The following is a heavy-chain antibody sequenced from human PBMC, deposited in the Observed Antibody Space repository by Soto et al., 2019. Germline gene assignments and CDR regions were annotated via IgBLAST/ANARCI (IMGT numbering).Heavy chain of an antibody. CDR3: AKNGNWGSLFH. J-gene: IGHJ4*02. V-gene: IGHV4-59*08. CDR1: GGSISSYY. CDR2: IYYSGST. D-gene: IGHD7-27*01. Sequence: SETLSLTCTVSGGSISSYYWSWIRQPPGKGLEWIGYIYYSGSTNYNPSLKSRVTISVDTPKNQFSLKLSSVTAADTAVYYCAKNGNWGSLFHWGRGSLVTVSA.